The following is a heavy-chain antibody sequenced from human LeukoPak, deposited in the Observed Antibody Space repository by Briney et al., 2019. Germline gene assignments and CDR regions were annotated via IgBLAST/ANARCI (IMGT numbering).Heavy chain of an antibody. CDR3: ARAVSVGVPAAILDY. CDR2: INHSGST. CDR1: GGSFSGYY. D-gene: IGHD2-2*02. Sequence: SETLSLTCAVYGGSFSGYYWSWIRQPPGKGLERIREINHSGSTNYNPSLKSRVTISVDTSKNQFSLKLSSVTAADTAVYYCARAVSVGVPAAILDYWGQGTLVTVSS. V-gene: IGHV4-34*01. J-gene: IGHJ4*02.